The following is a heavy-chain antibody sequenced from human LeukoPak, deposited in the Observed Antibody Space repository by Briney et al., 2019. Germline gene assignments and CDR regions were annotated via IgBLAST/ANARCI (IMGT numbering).Heavy chain of an antibody. J-gene: IGHJ4*02. V-gene: IGHV1-46*01. CDR2: INPSGGST. Sequence: ASVKVSCKASGYSFTSYYVQWVRLAPGQGLEWMGVINPSGGSTIYAQRFRGRVSVTRDTSTTTVYMELNSLRSEDTAMYYCARSQGGALSYGADFWGQGTLVTVSS. CDR3: ARSQGGALSYGADF. D-gene: IGHD5-18*01. CDR1: GYSFTSYY.